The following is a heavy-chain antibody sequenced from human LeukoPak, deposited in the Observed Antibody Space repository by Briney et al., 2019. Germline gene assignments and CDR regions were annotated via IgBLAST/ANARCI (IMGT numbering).Heavy chain of an antibody. Sequence: ASVKVSCKASGYTFTGYYVHWVRQAPGRGLEWMGWINPNSGGTNYAQKFQGRVTMTRDTSISTAYMELSRLRSDDTAVYYCARDLLGYCSGGSCRRNPNWFDPWGQGTLVTVSS. D-gene: IGHD2-15*01. CDR2: INPNSGGT. V-gene: IGHV1-2*02. CDR1: GYTFTGYY. CDR3: ARDLLGYCSGGSCRRNPNWFDP. J-gene: IGHJ5*02.